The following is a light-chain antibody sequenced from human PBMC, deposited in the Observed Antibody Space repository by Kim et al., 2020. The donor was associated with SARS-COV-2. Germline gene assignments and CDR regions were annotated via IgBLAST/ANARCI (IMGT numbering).Light chain of an antibody. J-gene: IGLJ2*01. Sequence: SPGQTARITGSGDALPKQYAYWYRQKPGQAPVLVIYKDSQRPSGIPERFSGSSSGTTVTLTISGVQAEDEAYYYCQSADSSGTLVVFGGGTQLTVL. V-gene: IGLV3-25*03. CDR1: ALPKQY. CDR2: KDS. CDR3: QSADSSGTLVV.